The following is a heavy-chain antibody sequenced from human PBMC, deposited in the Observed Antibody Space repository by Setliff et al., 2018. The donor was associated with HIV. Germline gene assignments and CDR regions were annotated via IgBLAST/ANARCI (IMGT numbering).Heavy chain of an antibody. CDR3: ARDRGRPDSFDI. D-gene: IGHD1-26*01. CDR1: GFTFSNYV. J-gene: IGHJ3*02. CDR2: INSDGSGT. Sequence: PGGSLRLSCAGSGFTFSNYVMNWVRLAPGKGLVWVSHINSDGSGTKYADSVKGRFTMSRDNAKNTLYLQMNSLRAEDTALYFCARDRGRPDSFDIWGQGTMVTVSS. V-gene: IGHV3-74*01.